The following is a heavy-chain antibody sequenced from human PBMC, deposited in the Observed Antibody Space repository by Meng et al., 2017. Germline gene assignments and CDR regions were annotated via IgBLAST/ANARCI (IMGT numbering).Heavy chain of an antibody. CDR3: ARGGGIVVVPAIYYYYYGMDV. CDR1: GGSISSYY. D-gene: IGHD2-2*01. Sequence: SETLSLTCTVSGGSISSYYWSWIRQPPGKGLEWIGYIYYSGSTNYNPSLKSRVTISVDTSKNQFSLKLSSVTAADTAVYYCARGGGIVVVPAIYYYYYGMDVWGQGTMVPSP. J-gene: IGHJ6*02. V-gene: IGHV4-59*01. CDR2: IYYSGST.